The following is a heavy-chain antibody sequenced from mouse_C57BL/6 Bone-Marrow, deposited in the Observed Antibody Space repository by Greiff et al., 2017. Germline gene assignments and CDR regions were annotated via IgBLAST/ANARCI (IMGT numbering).Heavy chain of an antibody. V-gene: IGHV14-4*01. J-gene: IGHJ4*01. Sequence: EVQRVESGAELVRPGASVKLSCTASGFNIKDDYMHWVKQRPEQGLEWIGWIDPENGDTEYASKFQGKATITADTSSNTAYLQLSSLTSEDTAVYYCTTDGYLYAMDYWGQGTSVTVSS. CDR3: TTDGYLYAMDY. CDR2: IDPENGDT. D-gene: IGHD2-2*01. CDR1: GFNIKDDY.